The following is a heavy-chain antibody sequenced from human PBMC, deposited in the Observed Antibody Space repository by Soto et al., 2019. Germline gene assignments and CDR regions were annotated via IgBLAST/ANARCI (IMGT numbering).Heavy chain of an antibody. Sequence: EVQLVESGGGLVQPGGSLRLSCAASGFTFRSYWMQWVRQAPGKGLVWVSWINSDGSSTSYADYVKGRFTISRDNAKNTLYLQMTSLRAEDTAVYYCASGGSSLNFDSWGQGTLVTVSS. CDR2: INSDGSST. CDR3: ASGGSSLNFDS. CDR1: GFTFRSYW. V-gene: IGHV3-74*01. D-gene: IGHD6-6*01. J-gene: IGHJ4*02.